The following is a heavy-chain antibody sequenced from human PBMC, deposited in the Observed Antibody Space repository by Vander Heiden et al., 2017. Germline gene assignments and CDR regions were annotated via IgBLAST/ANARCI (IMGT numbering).Heavy chain of an antibody. V-gene: IGHV6-1*01. Sequence: QVQLQQSGPGLVKPSQTLSLTCAISGDSVSSNSAAWNWIRQSPSRGLEWLGRTYYRSKWYNDYAVSVKSRITINPDTSKNQFSRQLNSVTTEDTAVYYCARNEPGIAGAGPSIDFDYWGQGTLVTVSS. CDR3: ARNEPGIAGAGPSIDFDY. D-gene: IGHD6-19*01. CDR2: TYYRSKWYN. CDR1: GDSVSSNSAA. J-gene: IGHJ4*02.